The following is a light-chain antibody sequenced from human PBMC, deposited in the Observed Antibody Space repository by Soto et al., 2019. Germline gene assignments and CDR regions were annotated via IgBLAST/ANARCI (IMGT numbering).Light chain of an antibody. V-gene: IGLV1-40*01. CDR1: SSNIGAGYD. CDR2: GNT. Sequence: QSVLTQPPSVSGAPGQRVTISCTGSSSNIGAGYDVHWYQQLPGTAPKLLIYGNTNRPSRVPDRFSGSKSGTSASLAITGLRPEDEADYYCQAFDTRLSVYVFATGTKVTVL. J-gene: IGLJ1*01. CDR3: QAFDTRLSVYV.